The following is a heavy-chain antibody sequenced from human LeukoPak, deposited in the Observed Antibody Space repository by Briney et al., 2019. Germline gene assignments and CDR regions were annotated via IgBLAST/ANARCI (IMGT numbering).Heavy chain of an antibody. CDR2: ISYDGSNK. Sequence: PGGSLRLSCAASGLTFSSYGMHWVRQAPGKGLEWVGVISYDGSNKYYADSVKGRFTISRDNSKNTLYLQMNSLRAEDTAVYYCAKDDSLMGSWYKYYFDYWGQGTLVTVSS. D-gene: IGHD6-13*01. CDR3: AKDDSLMGSWYKYYFDY. V-gene: IGHV3-30*18. J-gene: IGHJ4*02. CDR1: GLTFSSYG.